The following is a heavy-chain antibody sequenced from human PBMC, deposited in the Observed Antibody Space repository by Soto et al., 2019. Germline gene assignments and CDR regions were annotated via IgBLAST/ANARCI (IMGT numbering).Heavy chain of an antibody. J-gene: IGHJ4*02. CDR3: ARVTGFYGTGEIDY. CDR1: GFTFTGFA. Sequence: QVQLVESGGGVAQPGRSLRLSCAASGFTFTGFAMYWVRQAPGKGLEWVAVTSFDGSNEYYADFVEGRFTISRDNSKNTLDLQMNSLRPEDTAVYYCARVTGFYGTGEIDYWGQGTLVTVSS. CDR2: TSFDGSNE. V-gene: IGHV3-30-3*01. D-gene: IGHD3-10*01.